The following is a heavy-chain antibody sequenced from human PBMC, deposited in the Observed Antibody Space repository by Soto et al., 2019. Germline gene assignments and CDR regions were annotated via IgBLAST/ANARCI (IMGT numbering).Heavy chain of an antibody. Sequence: GSLRLSCAASGFTFSSYWMSWVRQAPGKGLEWVANIKQDGSEKYYVDSVKGRFTISRDNAKNSLYLQMNSLRAEDTAVYYCSRAFFGVVPFDYWGQGTLVTVSS. D-gene: IGHD3-3*01. CDR3: SRAFFGVVPFDY. CDR1: GFTFSSYW. CDR2: IKQDGSEK. J-gene: IGHJ4*02. V-gene: IGHV3-7*01.